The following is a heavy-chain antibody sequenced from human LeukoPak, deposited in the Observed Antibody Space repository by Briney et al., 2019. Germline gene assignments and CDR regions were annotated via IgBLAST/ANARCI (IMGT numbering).Heavy chain of an antibody. CDR2: INPSGGST. D-gene: IGHD3-22*01. CDR1: GYTFTIYY. V-gene: IGHV1-46*01. CDR3: ARSHSYYYDSSGYYSDY. Sequence: ASVKVPCKTSGYTFTIYYMHWVRQAPGQGLEWMGIINPSGGSTSYAQKFQGRVTMTRDTSTSTVYMELSSLRSEDTAVYYCARSHSYYYDSSGYYSDYWGQGTLVTVSS. J-gene: IGHJ4*02.